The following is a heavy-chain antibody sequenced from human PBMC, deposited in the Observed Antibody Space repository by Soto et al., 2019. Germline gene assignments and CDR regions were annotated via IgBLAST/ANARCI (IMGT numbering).Heavy chain of an antibody. CDR1: GYTFTSYA. CDR2: INAGNGNT. V-gene: IGHV1-3*01. D-gene: IGHD2-15*01. J-gene: IGHJ5*02. Sequence: QVQLVQSGAEVKKPGASVKVSCKASGYTFTSYAMHWVRQAPGQRLEWMGWINAGNGNTKYSQKFQGRVTITRDTSASTDYRELSSLRSEDTAVYYCARGSYCSGGSCYSGWFDPWGQGTLVTVSS. CDR3: ARGSYCSGGSCYSGWFDP.